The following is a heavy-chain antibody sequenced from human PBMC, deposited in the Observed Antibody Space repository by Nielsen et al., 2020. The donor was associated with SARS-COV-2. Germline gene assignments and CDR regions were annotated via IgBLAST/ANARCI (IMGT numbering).Heavy chain of an antibody. J-gene: IGHJ3*02. CDR2: INTNTGNP. CDR3: ARDLYGHYGSGGNRPPQDAFDI. Sequence: ASVKVSCKASGYTFTRNAMNWVRQAPGQGLEWMGWINTNTGNPTYAQGFTGRFVFSLDTSVSTAYLQISSLKAEDTAVYYCARDLYGHYGSGGNRPPQDAFDIWGQGTMVTVSS. CDR1: GYTFTRNA. V-gene: IGHV7-4-1*02. D-gene: IGHD3-10*01.